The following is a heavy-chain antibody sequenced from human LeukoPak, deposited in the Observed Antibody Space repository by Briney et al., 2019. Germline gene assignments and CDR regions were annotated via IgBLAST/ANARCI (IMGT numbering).Heavy chain of an antibody. J-gene: IGHJ4*02. Sequence: QPGGSLRLSCAASGFTVSSNYMSWVRQAPGKGLEWVSVIYSGGSTYYADSVKGRFTISRDNSKNTLYLQMNSLRAEDTAVYYCARVGYSSSWYFDYWGQGTLVTVSS. CDR1: GFTVSSNY. CDR2: IYSGGST. D-gene: IGHD6-13*01. V-gene: IGHV3-66*01. CDR3: ARVGYSSSWYFDY.